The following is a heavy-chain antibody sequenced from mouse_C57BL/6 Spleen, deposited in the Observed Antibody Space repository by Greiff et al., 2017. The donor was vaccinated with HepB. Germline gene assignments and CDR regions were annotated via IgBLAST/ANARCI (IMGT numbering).Heavy chain of an antibody. CDR3: ASGTGTFPDY. Sequence: VQLQQPGAELVKPGASVKLSCKASGYTFTSYWMQWVKQRPGQGLEWIGEIDPSDSYTNYNQKFKGKATLTVDTSSSTAYMQLSSLTSEDSAVYYCASGTGTFPDYWGQGTTLTVSS. J-gene: IGHJ2*01. CDR1: GYTFTSYW. V-gene: IGHV1-50*01. D-gene: IGHD4-1*01. CDR2: IDPSDSYT.